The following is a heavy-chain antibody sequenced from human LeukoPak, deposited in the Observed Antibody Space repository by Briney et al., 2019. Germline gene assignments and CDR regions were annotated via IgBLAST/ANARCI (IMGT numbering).Heavy chain of an antibody. CDR1: GFTFSSYS. D-gene: IGHD3-3*01. CDR2: IRSRADGGTA. J-gene: IGHJ1*01. V-gene: IGHV3-15*01. CDR3: AKHIYGVVSIQQ. Sequence: GGSLRLSCVASGFTFSSYSMNWVRQAPGKGLEWVGRIRSRADGGTAEYATAVEGRFTISRDDSTNTLYLHMSNVKTEDTAVYYCAKHIYGVVSIQQWGQGTLVTVSS.